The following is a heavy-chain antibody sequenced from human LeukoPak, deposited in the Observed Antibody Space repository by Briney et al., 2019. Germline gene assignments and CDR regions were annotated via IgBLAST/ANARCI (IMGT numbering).Heavy chain of an antibody. CDR3: AKDQWLVHIFDH. CDR1: GFTFSSYA. D-gene: IGHD6-19*01. V-gene: IGHV3-23*01. J-gene: IGHJ4*02. Sequence: SGGSLRLSCAAAGFTFSSYAMSWVRQAPGKGLEWVSAISGSGGSTYYADSVKGRFTISRDNSKNTLYLQMNSLRAEDTAVYYCAKDQWLVHIFDHWGQGTLVTVSS. CDR2: ISGSGGST.